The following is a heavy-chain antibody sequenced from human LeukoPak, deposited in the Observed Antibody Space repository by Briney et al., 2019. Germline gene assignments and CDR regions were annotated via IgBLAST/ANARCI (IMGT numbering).Heavy chain of an antibody. Sequence: GGSLRLSCAASGFTFSSYWMSWVRQAPGKGLEWVANIKQDGSEKYYVDSVKGRFTISRDNSKNTLYLQMNSLRAEDTAVYYCARGTDDYSNSYYFDYWGQGTLVTVSS. CDR3: ARGTDDYSNSYYFDY. D-gene: IGHD4-11*01. J-gene: IGHJ4*02. V-gene: IGHV3-7*03. CDR1: GFTFSSYW. CDR2: IKQDGSEK.